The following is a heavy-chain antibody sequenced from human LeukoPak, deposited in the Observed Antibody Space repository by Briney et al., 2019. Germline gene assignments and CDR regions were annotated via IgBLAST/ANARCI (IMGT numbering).Heavy chain of an antibody. V-gene: IGHV3-30*03. J-gene: IGHJ4*02. D-gene: IGHD2-8*02. CDR1: GFTFSSYG. CDR3: SAWSRSYYFDY. CDR2: ISYDGSNK. Sequence: QPGRSLGLSCAASGFTFSSYGMHWVRQAPGKGLEWVAVISYDGSNKYYADSVKGRFTISRDNSKNTLYLQMNSLRAEDTAVCYCSAWSRSYYFDYWGQGTLVTVSS.